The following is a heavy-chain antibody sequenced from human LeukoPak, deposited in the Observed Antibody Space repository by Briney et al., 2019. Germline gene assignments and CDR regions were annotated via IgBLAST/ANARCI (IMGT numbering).Heavy chain of an antibody. CDR1: GGSFSGYY. V-gene: IGHV4-34*01. CDR3: ARWGPGYYYDSSGYYGY. Sequence: PSETLSLTCAVYGGSFSGYYWSWIRQPPGKGLEWIGEINHSGSTNYNPSLKSRVTISVDTSKNQFSLKLSSVTAADTVVYYCARWGPGYYYDSSGYYGYWGQGTLVTVSS. J-gene: IGHJ4*02. CDR2: INHSGST. D-gene: IGHD3-22*01.